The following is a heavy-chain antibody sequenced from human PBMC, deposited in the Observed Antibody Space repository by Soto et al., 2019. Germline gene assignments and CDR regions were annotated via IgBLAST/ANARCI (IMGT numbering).Heavy chain of an antibody. CDR2: VYYRGRS. V-gene: IGHV4-39*01. Sequence: SETLSLTCTVSGGSVTNSSYYWGWIRQSPGKGLEWIGSVYYRGRSYSKSSVKSRVTISVDTSKNRFSLSLNSVTASDTAVYFCVSQRSTVPTQAYFDYWGPGALVTVSS. CDR3: VSQRSTVPTQAYFDY. CDR1: GGSVTNSSYY. J-gene: IGHJ4*02.